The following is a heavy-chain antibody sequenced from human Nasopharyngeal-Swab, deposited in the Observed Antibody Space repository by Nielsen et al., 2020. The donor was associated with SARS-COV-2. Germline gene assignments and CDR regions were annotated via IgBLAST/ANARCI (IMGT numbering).Heavy chain of an antibody. CDR2: ISSSGSTI. CDR1: GFTFSDYY. Sequence: LSLTCAASGFTFSDYYMSWIRQAPGKGLEWVSYISSSGSTIYYADSVKGRFTISRDNAKNSLYLQMNSLRAEDTAVYYCARVRGDYDSSGYYYHDGAFDIWGQGTMVTVSS. D-gene: IGHD3-22*01. J-gene: IGHJ3*02. CDR3: ARVRGDYDSSGYYYHDGAFDI. V-gene: IGHV3-11*04.